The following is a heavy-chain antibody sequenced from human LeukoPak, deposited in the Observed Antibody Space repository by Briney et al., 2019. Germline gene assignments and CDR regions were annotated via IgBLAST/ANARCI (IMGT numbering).Heavy chain of an antibody. CDR3: ATNNFGF. CDR2: IKADSGGT. CDR1: GYTFTGYY. Sequence: ASVKVSCKTSGYTFTGYYMLWVREAPGQVLEWMGWIKADSGGTRYAQQFQGRVTMTRDTSISAAYMELSRLRSDDTAMYYCATNNFGFWGQGTLVTVSS. V-gene: IGHV1-2*02. J-gene: IGHJ4*02.